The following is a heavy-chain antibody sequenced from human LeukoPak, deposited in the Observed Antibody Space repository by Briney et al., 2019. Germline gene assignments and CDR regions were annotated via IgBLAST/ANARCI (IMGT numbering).Heavy chain of an antibody. CDR3: ARHAESGYDRFDH. V-gene: IGHV4-59*08. D-gene: IGHD5-12*01. CDR1: GGSISSYY. CDR2: IYYSGSI. J-gene: IGHJ4*02. Sequence: SETLSLTCSVSGGSISSYYWSWIRQPPGKGLEWIGYIYYSGSINYKSPLKSRVTISGDTSKNQFSLKLSSVTAADTAVYYCARHAESGYDRFDHWGQGTLVTVSS.